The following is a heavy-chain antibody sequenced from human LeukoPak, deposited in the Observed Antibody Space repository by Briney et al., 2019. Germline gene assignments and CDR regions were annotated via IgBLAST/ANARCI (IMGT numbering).Heavy chain of an antibody. CDR1: GFTFSDYY. CDR3: ASPRGGYTYGLDY. V-gene: IGHV3-74*01. J-gene: IGHJ4*02. D-gene: IGHD5-18*01. Sequence: GGSLRLSCAASGFTFSDYYMSWIRQAPGKGLVWVSRINSDGSSTSYADSVKGRFTISRDNAKNTLYLQMSSLRAEDTAVYYCASPRGGYTYGLDYWGQGTLVTVSS. CDR2: INSDGSST.